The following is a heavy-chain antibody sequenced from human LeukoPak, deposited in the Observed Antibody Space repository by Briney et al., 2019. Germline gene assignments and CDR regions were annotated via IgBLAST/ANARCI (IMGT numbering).Heavy chain of an antibody. D-gene: IGHD4-23*01. V-gene: IGHV3-7*01. J-gene: IGHJ4*02. CDR1: GFTFSNYW. CDR3: AKDLTVVTPRGFVFDY. Sequence: GGSLRLSCAASGFTFSNYWMSWVRQAPGKGLEWVANIKQDGSEKYYVDSVKGRFTISRDNAKNSLYLQMNSLRAEDTAVYYCAKDLTVVTPRGFVFDYWGQGTLVTVSS. CDR2: IKQDGSEK.